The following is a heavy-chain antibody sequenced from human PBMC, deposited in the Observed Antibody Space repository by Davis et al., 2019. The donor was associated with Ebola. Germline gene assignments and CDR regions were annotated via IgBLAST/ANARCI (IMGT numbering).Heavy chain of an antibody. J-gene: IGHJ6*02. CDR1: GGSILGYY. CDR2: INHSGST. V-gene: IGHV4-34*01. Sequence: SETLSLTCTVSGGSILGYYWSWIRQPPGKGLEWIGEINHSGSTNYNPSLKSRVTISVDTSKNQFSLKLSSVTAADTAVYYGARFPVLWFRNYGMDVWGQGTTVTVSS. CDR3: ARFPVLWFRNYGMDV. D-gene: IGHD3-10*01.